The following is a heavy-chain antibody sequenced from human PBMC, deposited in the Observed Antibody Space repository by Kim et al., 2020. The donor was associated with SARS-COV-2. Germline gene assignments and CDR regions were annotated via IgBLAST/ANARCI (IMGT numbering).Heavy chain of an antibody. J-gene: IGHJ6*02. CDR3: ARASGSSGWYYYYYGMDV. V-gene: IGHV3-30*01. Sequence: KGRFPISRDNSKNTLYLQMNSLRAEDTAVYYCARASGSSGWYYYYYGMDVWGQGTTVTVSS. D-gene: IGHD6-19*01.